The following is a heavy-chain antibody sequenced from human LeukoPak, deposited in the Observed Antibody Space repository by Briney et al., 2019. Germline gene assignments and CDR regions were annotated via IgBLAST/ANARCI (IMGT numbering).Heavy chain of an antibody. J-gene: IGHJ4*02. V-gene: IGHV3-30*02. CDR2: IRYDGSNK. CDR3: ARESESYDSSGSTFDY. CDR1: GFTFSGSA. Sequence: GGSLRLSCAASGFTFSGSAMHWVRQAPGKGLEWVAFIRYDGSNKFYGDSVKGRFTISRDNSKNTLFLQLNSLRAEDTAVYYCARESESYDSSGSTFDYWGQGTLVTVSS. D-gene: IGHD3-22*01.